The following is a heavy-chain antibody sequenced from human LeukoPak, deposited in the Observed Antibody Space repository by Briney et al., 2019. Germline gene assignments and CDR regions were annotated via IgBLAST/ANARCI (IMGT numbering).Heavy chain of an antibody. V-gene: IGHV4-34*01. CDR1: GGSFSGYY. D-gene: IGHD5-18*01. Sequence: KPSETLSLTCAVYGGSFSGYYWSWIRQPPGKGLEWIGEINHSGSTNYNPSLKSRVTISVDTSKNQFSLKLSSVTAADTAVYYCARGCSYGSFSDYWGQGTLVTVSS. CDR2: INHSGST. J-gene: IGHJ4*02. CDR3: ARGCSYGSFSDY.